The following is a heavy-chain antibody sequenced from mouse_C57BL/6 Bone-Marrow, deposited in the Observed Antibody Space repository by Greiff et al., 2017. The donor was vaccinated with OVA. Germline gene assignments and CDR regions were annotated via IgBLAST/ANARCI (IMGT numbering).Heavy chain of an antibody. V-gene: IGHV5-9-1*02. CDR2: ISSGGDYI. CDR3: TRVRPWACWYFDV. J-gene: IGHJ1*03. Sequence: EVKLVESGEGLVKPGGSLKLSCAASGFTFSSYAMSWVRQTPEKRLEWVAYISSGGDYIYYADSVKGRFTITRDNARNTLYLQMSSLKSEDTAMYCCTRVRPWACWYFDVWGTGTTVTVSS. CDR1: GFTFSSYA.